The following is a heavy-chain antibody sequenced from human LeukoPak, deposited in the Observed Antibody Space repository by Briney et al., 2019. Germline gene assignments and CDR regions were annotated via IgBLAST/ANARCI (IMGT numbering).Heavy chain of an antibody. D-gene: IGHD6-13*01. V-gene: IGHV3-43D*03. CDR2: ISWDGGST. Sequence: GGSLRLSCAASGFTFDDYAMHWVRQAPGKGLEWVSLISWDGGSTYYADSVKGRFTISRDNSKNSLYLQMNSLRAEDTALYYCAKEARYSSSWYDYWGQGTLVTVSS. CDR3: AKEARYSSSWYDY. J-gene: IGHJ4*02. CDR1: GFTFDDYA.